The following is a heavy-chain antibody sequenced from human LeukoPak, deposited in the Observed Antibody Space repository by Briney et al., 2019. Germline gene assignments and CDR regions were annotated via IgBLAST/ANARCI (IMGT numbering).Heavy chain of an antibody. CDR1: GYTFTSYG. V-gene: IGHV1-18*01. CDR2: ISAYNGNT. D-gene: IGHD2-2*01. J-gene: IGHJ4*02. Sequence: ASVKVSCKASGYTFTSYGISWVRQAPGQGLEWMGWISAYNGNTNYAQKLQGRVTMTTDTSTSTAYMELRSLRSDDTAVYYCARTYCSSTGCLPPQVDYWGQGTLVTVSS. CDR3: ARTYCSSTGCLPPQVDY.